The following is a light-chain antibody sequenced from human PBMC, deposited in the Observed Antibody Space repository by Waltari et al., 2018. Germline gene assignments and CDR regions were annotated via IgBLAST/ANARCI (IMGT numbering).Light chain of an antibody. CDR1: HSVFYNSAEKHY. CDR2: GAS. Sequence: IVMTQSPPFLAVSLGERATINCTSSHSVFYNSAEKHYIAWYQQKPGRPLKLRSYGASTLEARVPERFSGSGSGTHFTLTIDNLQAEDVAIYCQQYYSAPPNTFGRGTKLDLK. CDR3: QQYYSAPPNT. V-gene: IGKV4-1*01. J-gene: IGKJ2*01.